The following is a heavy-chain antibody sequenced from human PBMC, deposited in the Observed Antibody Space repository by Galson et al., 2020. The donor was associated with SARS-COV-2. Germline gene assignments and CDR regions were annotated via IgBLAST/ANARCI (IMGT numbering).Heavy chain of an antibody. CDR1: GGSISSTTYY. CDR3: GSAWAADWYYDR. CDR2: INYRGTT. D-gene: IGHD6-25*01. J-gene: IGHJ2*01. Sequence: SQTLSLTCSVSGGSISSTTYYWGWIRQPPGKGPEWLGSINYRGTTNDNPSLKSRVIISVDTSKNQFSLKLSSVTAADTAMYYGGSAWAADWYYDRWGRGTLVSVSS. V-gene: IGHV4-39*07.